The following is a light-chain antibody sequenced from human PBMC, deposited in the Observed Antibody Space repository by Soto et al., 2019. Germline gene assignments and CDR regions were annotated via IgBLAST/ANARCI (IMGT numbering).Light chain of an antibody. J-gene: IGLJ3*02. CDR3: QSYDSRFNWV. CDR2: GNS. Sequence: QSVLTQPPSVSGAPGQRVTISCTGSSSNIGAGYDVHWYQQLPGTAPKLLIYGNSNRPSGVPDRFSGSKSGTSASLAITGLQAEDEADYYCQSYDSRFNWVFGGGTKLTVL. V-gene: IGLV1-40*01. CDR1: SSNIGAGYD.